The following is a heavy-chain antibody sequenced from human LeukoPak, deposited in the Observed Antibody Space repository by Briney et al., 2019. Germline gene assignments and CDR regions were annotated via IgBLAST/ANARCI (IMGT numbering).Heavy chain of an antibody. D-gene: IGHD3/OR15-3a*01. V-gene: IGHV3-33*08. CDR3: ATAKAGTWYYQH. Sequence: PGGSLRLSCAASGFTFSDYGMHWVRQASGKGLERLAVIWSFGTHKYYTDSVKGRFTISRDDSESTLYLQMDGLRADDTAMYFCATAKAGTWYYQHWGQGAKVIVSS. CDR2: IWSFGTHK. CDR1: GFTFSDYG. J-gene: IGHJ1*01.